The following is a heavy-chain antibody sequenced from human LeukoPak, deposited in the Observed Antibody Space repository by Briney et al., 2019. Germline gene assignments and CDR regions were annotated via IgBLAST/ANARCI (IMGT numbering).Heavy chain of an antibody. D-gene: IGHD3-22*01. Sequence: SETLSLTCTVSGGSISHYYWSWIRQPPGKGLEWIGYIDYTDNTYYHPSLKSRVTITIDTSKNQISLMLTSVTAADTAVYFCARAYDSSGYNDAFTFWGQGTMVTVSS. V-gene: IGHV4-59*13. J-gene: IGHJ3*01. CDR1: GGSISHYY. CDR3: ARAYDSSGYNDAFTF. CDR2: IDYTDNT.